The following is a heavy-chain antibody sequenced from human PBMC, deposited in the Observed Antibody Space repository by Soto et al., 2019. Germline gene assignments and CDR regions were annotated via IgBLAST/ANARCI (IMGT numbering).Heavy chain of an antibody. Sequence: QVQLVQSGAEVKKPGASVKVSCKASGYTFTSYGISWVRQAPGQGLEWMGWISAYNGNTNYAQKRQGRVTMTTDTSTSTAYMELRSLRSDDTAVYYCARVTTYYYDSSGYYWAFDYWGQGTLVTVSS. J-gene: IGHJ4*02. V-gene: IGHV1-18*01. CDR3: ARVTTYYYDSSGYYWAFDY. CDR2: ISAYNGNT. CDR1: GYTFTSYG. D-gene: IGHD3-22*01.